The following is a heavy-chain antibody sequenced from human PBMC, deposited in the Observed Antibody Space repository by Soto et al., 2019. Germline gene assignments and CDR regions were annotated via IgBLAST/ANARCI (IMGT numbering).Heavy chain of an antibody. CDR2: IYHSGST. D-gene: IGHD4-17*01. Sequence: SETLSLTCAFSVYSISSGYYWGWIRQPPGKGLEWIGSIYHSGSTYYNPSLKSRVTISVDTSKNQFSLKLSSVTAADTAVYYCAAPVTPASYGMDVWGQGTTVTVSS. CDR1: VYSISSGYY. V-gene: IGHV4-38-2*01. CDR3: AAPVTPASYGMDV. J-gene: IGHJ6*02.